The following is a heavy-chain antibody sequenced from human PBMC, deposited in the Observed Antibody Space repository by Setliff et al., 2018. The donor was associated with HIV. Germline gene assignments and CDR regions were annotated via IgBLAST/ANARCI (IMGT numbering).Heavy chain of an antibody. Sequence: SSETLSLTCTVSGVSISNYYWSWIRQPPGTGLEWIGYIYGSGRTFYNPSLKSRVAISADTSKCQFSLRLSYVTAADTAVYYCARRGITMIVAVNWYFDLWGRGTLVTVSS. J-gene: IGHJ2*01. CDR3: ARRGITMIVAVNWYFDL. V-gene: IGHV4-59*08. CDR1: GVSISNYY. D-gene: IGHD3-22*01. CDR2: IYGSGRT.